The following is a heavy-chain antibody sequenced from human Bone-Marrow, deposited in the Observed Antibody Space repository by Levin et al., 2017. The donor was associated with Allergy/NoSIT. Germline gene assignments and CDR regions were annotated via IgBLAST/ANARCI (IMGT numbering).Heavy chain of an antibody. CDR2: IGTASDS. V-gene: IGHV3-13*01. CDR1: GFIVSTYD. Sequence: EASVKVSCAASGFIVSTYDIHWVRQVVGKGLEWVAEIGTASDSYYSDSAKGRFTVSRENSKNSVYLQMNSLRDGDTAVYFCARDSFRNGMDVWGQGTTVTVSS. D-gene: IGHD3-16*02. CDR3: ARDSFRNGMDV. J-gene: IGHJ6*02.